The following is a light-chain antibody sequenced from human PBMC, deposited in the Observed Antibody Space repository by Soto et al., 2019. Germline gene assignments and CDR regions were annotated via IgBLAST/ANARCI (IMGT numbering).Light chain of an antibody. V-gene: IGKV3-20*01. J-gene: IGKJ1*01. CDR3: LKYGSSVWT. Sequence: EIVLTQSPGTLSLSPGDRATLSCRASQTVNSNFLSWYQQKPGQAPRLLVYGASSRATGIPDRFSGSGSGTDFTLTISRLEPEDFAVYYCLKYGSSVWTLGQGTKVDIK. CDR1: QTVNSNF. CDR2: GAS.